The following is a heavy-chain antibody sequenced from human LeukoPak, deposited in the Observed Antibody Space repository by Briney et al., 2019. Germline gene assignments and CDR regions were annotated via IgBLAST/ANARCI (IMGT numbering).Heavy chain of an antibody. V-gene: IGHV1-24*01. CDR2: FDPEDGET. D-gene: IGHD3-22*01. J-gene: IGHJ4*02. CDR3: ATGPPYYYDSSRSPDLGY. Sequence: ASVKVSCKVSGYTLTELSMHWVRQAPGKGLEWMGGFDPEDGETIYAQKFQGRVTMTEDTSTDKAYMELSSLRSEDTAVYYCATGPPYYYDSSRSPDLGYWGQGTLGTAS. CDR1: GYTLTELS.